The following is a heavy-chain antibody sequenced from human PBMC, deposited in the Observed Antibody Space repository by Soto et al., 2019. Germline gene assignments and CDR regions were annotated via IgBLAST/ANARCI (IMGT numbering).Heavy chain of an antibody. CDR3: ATYFSSSWYPQFDY. Sequence: ASLKVSCKVSGYTLTELSMHWVRQAPGKGLEWMGGFDPEDGETIYAQKFQGRVTMTEDTSTDTAYMELSSLRSEDTAVYYCATYFSSSWYPQFDYWGQGTLVTVSS. V-gene: IGHV1-24*01. J-gene: IGHJ4*02. CDR2: FDPEDGET. D-gene: IGHD6-13*01. CDR1: GYTLTELS.